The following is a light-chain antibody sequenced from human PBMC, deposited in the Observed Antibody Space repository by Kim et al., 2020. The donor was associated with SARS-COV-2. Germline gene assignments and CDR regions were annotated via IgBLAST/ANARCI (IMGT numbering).Light chain of an antibody. V-gene: IGKV3-20*01. Sequence: YPGERVTLYCRTSQTVSNRYLGWFQQKPGQAPRLLIYAVFSRANGIPDRFSGGGSGTDFTLTISRLEPEDFAVYYCQYYESSLTFGGGTKVDIK. J-gene: IGKJ4*01. CDR2: AVF. CDR1: QTVSNRY. CDR3: QYYESSLT.